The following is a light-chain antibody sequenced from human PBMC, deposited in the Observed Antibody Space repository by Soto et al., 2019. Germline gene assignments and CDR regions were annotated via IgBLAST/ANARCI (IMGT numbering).Light chain of an antibody. Sequence: DIQLTQSPSFLSASVGDRVTITCRASQGISSYLAWCQQKPGKAPKLLIYAASTLQSGVPSRFSGSGSGTEFTLTISSLQPEDFASYYCQQFKSYPLTFGGGTKVEIK. CDR3: QQFKSYPLT. CDR1: QGISSY. CDR2: AAS. J-gene: IGKJ4*01. V-gene: IGKV1-9*01.